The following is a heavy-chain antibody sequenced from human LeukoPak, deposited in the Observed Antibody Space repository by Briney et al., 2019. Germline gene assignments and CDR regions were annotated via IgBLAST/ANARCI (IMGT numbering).Heavy chain of an antibody. CDR3: ARRTTALGQYYFDY. Sequence: KRGESLKISCKGSGYSFTSYWIGWVRQLPGKGLEWMGIIYPGDSDTRYSPSFQGQVTISADKSISTAYLQWSSLKASDTAMYYCARRTTALGQYYFDYWGQGTLVTVSS. J-gene: IGHJ4*02. CDR1: GYSFTSYW. V-gene: IGHV5-51*01. D-gene: IGHD1-1*01. CDR2: IYPGDSDT.